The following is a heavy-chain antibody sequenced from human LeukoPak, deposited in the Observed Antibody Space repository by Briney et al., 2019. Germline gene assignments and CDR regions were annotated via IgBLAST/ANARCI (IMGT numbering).Heavy chain of an antibody. Sequence: GGSLTLSCAASGFIFSGSAMNWVRQAPGKGLEWVSSINGVSSHIYYADSVKGRFTISRDNAKNSLYLQMNSLRAEDTAVYYCARDPSPRTSYYYYYMDVWGKGTTVTVSS. J-gene: IGHJ6*03. CDR1: GFIFSGSA. D-gene: IGHD2-2*01. CDR3: ARDPSPRTSYYYYYMDV. V-gene: IGHV3-21*01. CDR2: INGVSSHI.